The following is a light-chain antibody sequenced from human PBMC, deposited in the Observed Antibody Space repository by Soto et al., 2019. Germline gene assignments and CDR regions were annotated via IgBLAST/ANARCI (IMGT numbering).Light chain of an antibody. V-gene: IGKV1-12*01. CDR1: QGISTW. J-gene: IGKJ5*01. Sequence: DIQMTQSPSSVSASVGDRVTITCRASQGISTWLDWYQQKPGKAPKFLIYAASNLQGGVPSRFSGSGSGTDFTLTITSLQPEDFATYYCQQANSFPITFGQGTRLDIK. CDR3: QQANSFPIT. CDR2: AAS.